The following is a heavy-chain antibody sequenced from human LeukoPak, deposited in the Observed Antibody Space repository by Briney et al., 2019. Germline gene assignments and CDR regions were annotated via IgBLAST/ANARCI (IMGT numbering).Heavy chain of an antibody. CDR3: AKDFMRGVATLGAFDI. Sequence: GGSLRLSCAASGFTFSSYAMSWVRQAPGKGLEWVSAISGSGGSTYYADSVKGRFTISRDNSKNTLYLQMNSRRAEDTAVYYCAKDFMRGVATLGAFDIWGQGTMVTVSS. CDR2: ISGSGGST. CDR1: GFTFSSYA. V-gene: IGHV3-23*01. J-gene: IGHJ3*02. D-gene: IGHD3-10*01.